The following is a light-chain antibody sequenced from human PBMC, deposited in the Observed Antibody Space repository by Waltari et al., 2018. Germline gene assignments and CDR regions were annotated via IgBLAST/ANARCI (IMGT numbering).Light chain of an antibody. CDR2: KDS. CDR3: QSADTSGSYEV. J-gene: IGLJ2*01. Sequence: SYELTQPPSVSLFPGQTARNTCSGDALPNQYAYWYQQMAGQAPVGGIHKDSERPSGIPERFSGSSSGTTVTLTIREVQGEDEADDYCQSADTSGSYEVVGGGTKLTVL. V-gene: IGLV3-25*03. CDR1: ALPNQY.